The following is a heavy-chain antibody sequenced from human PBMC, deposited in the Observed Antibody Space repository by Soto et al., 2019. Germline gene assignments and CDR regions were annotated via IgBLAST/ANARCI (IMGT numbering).Heavy chain of an antibody. D-gene: IGHD2-2*01. CDR2: ISAYNGNT. J-gene: IGHJ4*02. Sequence: ASVKVSCKASGYTFTSYGISWVRQAPVQGLEWMGWISAYNGNTNYAQKLQGRVTMTTDTSTSTAYMELRSLRSDDTAVYYCARAERLGTSCHSDYWGQGTLVTLSS. CDR3: ARAERLGTSCHSDY. V-gene: IGHV1-18*04. CDR1: GYTFTSYG.